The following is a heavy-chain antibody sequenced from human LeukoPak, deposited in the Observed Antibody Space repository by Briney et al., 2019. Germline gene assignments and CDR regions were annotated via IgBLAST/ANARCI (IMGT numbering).Heavy chain of an antibody. CDR2: MFSTGLA. Sequence: PSETLSLTCGVSGTSIRESTFYWSWVRQPPGKALEWIGSMFSTGLAFYNPSLKSRVDISADTSRNQFFLNMTSANVADTATYFCTRARQVHAFDVGYWGQGKLVSVAS. CDR3: TRARQVHAFDVGY. J-gene: IGHJ4*02. V-gene: IGHV4-39*02. D-gene: IGHD3-16*01. CDR1: GTSIRESTFY.